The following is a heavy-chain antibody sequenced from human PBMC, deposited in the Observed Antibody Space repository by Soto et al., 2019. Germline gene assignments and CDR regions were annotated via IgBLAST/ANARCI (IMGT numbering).Heavy chain of an antibody. CDR3: ARDSSGWFPEYFQH. J-gene: IGHJ1*01. Sequence: DVQLVESGGGLIQPGGSLRLSCAASGFTVSSNYMSWVRQAPGKGLEWVSVIYSGGSTYYADSVKGRFTISRDNSKNTLYLQMNSLRAEDTAVYYCARDSSGWFPEYFQHWGQGTLVTVSS. V-gene: IGHV3-53*01. D-gene: IGHD6-19*01. CDR1: GFTVSSNY. CDR2: IYSGGST.